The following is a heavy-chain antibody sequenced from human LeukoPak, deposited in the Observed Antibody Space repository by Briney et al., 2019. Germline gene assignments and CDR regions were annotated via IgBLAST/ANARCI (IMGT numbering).Heavy chain of an antibody. D-gene: IGHD6-25*01. V-gene: IGHV3-30-3*01. J-gene: IGHJ4*02. CDR3: ARAVRAARKPFDY. Sequence: GGSLRLSCAASGFTFSSYAMHWVRQAPGKGLEWVAVISYDGSNEYYADSVKGRFTISRDNSKNTLYLQMNSLRAEDTAVYYCARAVRAARKPFDYWGQGTLVTASS. CDR2: ISYDGSNE. CDR1: GFTFSSYA.